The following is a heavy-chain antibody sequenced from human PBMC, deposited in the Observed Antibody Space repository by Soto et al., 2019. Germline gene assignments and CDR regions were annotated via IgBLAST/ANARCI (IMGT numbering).Heavy chain of an antibody. CDR1: GFTFSSYA. CDR3: ASFAVRWLSFDY. J-gene: IGHJ4*02. V-gene: IGHV3-30-3*01. Sequence: GGSLRLSCAASGFTFSSYAMHWVRQAPGKGLEWVAVISYDGSNKYYADSVKGRFTISRDNSKNTLYLQMNSLRAEDTAVYYCASFAVRWLSFDYWGQGTLVTVSS. CDR2: ISYDGSNK. D-gene: IGHD3-22*01.